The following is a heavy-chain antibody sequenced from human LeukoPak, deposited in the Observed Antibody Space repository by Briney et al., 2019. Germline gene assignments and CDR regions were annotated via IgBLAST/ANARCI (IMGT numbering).Heavy chain of an antibody. CDR1: GYTFTGYY. D-gene: IGHD6-19*01. J-gene: IGHJ4*02. V-gene: IGHV1-2*02. CDR3: ARDSGYSSGRGGGLEDY. CDR2: INPNSGGT. Sequence: ASVKVSCKPSGYTFTGYYLHWVRQAPGQGLEWMGWINPNSGGTNYAQKFQGRVTMTRDTSISTAYMELSRLRSDDTAVYYCARDSGYSSGRGGGLEDYWGQGTLVTVSS.